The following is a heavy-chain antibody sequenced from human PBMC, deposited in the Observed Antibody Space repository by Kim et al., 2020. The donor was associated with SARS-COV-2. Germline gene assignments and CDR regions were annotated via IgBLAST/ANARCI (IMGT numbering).Heavy chain of an antibody. D-gene: IGHD2-8*02. CDR2: IYHSGST. CDR3: ASLKRVTGYYYYGMDV. CDR1: GGSISSSNW. Sequence: SETLSLTCAVSGGSISSSNWWSWVRQPPGKGLEWIGEIYHSGSTNYNPSLKSRVTISVDKSKNQFSLKLSSVTAADTAVYYCASLKRVTGYYYYGMDVWGQGTTVTVSS. J-gene: IGHJ6*02. V-gene: IGHV4-4*02.